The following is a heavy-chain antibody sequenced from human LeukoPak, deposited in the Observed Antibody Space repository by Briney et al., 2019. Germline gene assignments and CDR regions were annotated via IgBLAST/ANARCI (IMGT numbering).Heavy chain of an antibody. Sequence: GGSLRLSCVASGFTFSHYAMSWVRQAPGKGLEWVSVISGTSDPTYYANSVKGRLTISRDNSKNTLYLQMNSLRAEDTAVYYCAKVLIYGSGKKGQEYYFDYWGRGTRVTVSS. D-gene: IGHD3-10*01. CDR1: GFTFSHYA. J-gene: IGHJ4*02. V-gene: IGHV3-23*01. CDR2: ISGTSDPT. CDR3: AKVLIYGSGKKGQEYYFDY.